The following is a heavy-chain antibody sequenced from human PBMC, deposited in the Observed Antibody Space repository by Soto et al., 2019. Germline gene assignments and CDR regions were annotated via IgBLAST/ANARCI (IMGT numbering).Heavy chain of an antibody. D-gene: IGHD2-2*01. V-gene: IGHV4-28*01. CDR2: IYYSGST. Sequence: QVQLQESGPGLVKPSDTLSLTCAVSGYSIGSSNWWGWIRQPPGKGLEWIGYIYYSGSTYYNPSLTSRVTMSVDTSKIQFSLKLRSVAAVDTAVYYCARTQRGYCSSTSCLSTPRGRWYFVVWGRGTLVTVSS. CDR1: GYSIGSSNW. CDR3: ARTQRGYCSSTSCLSTPRGRWYFVV. J-gene: IGHJ2*01.